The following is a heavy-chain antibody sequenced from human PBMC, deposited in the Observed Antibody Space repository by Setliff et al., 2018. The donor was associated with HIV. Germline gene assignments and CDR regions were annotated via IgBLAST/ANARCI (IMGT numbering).Heavy chain of an antibody. CDR1: GGSFTDIGGSFTDYY. J-gene: IGHJ4*02. CDR2: INHSGST. D-gene: IGHD3-16*02. Sequence: SETLSLTCAVFGGSFTDIGGSFTDYYWIWIRQPPGKGLEWIGEINHSGSTHYNPSLKSRFTISVDTSKNQFSLKVNSVTAADTAVYYCARAGGRTYYDYVWGSYRPSEAYLGYFDYWGQGTLVTVS. V-gene: IGHV4-34*01. CDR3: ARAGGRTYYDYVWGSYRPSEAYLGYFDY.